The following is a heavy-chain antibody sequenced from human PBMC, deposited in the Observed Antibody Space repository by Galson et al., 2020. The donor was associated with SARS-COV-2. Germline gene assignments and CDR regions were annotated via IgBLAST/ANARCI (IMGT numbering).Heavy chain of an antibody. CDR2: INHSGSP. D-gene: IGHD1-26*01. V-gene: IGHV4-34*01. J-gene: IGHJ4*02. CDR1: GGSFSGYY. CDR3: AVGWELLDY. Sequence: SETLSLTCAVYGGSFSGYYWSWIRQPPGKGLEWIGEINHSGSPNYNPSLKSRVTISVDTSKNQFSLKLSSVTAADTAVYYCAVGWELLDYWGQGTLVTVSS.